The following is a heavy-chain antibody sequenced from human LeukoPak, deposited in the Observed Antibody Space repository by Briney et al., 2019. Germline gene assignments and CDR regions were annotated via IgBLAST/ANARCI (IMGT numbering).Heavy chain of an antibody. CDR2: ISSSGSTI. J-gene: IGHJ4*02. Sequence: GGSLRLSCAASGFTFSSYEMNWVRQAPGKGLEWVSYISSSGSTIYYADSVKGRFTISRDNAKNSLYLQMNSLKTEDTAVYYCARWDSGSCSDWGQGTLVTVS. CDR1: GFTFSSYE. V-gene: IGHV3-48*03. CDR3: ARWDSGSCSD. D-gene: IGHD1-26*01.